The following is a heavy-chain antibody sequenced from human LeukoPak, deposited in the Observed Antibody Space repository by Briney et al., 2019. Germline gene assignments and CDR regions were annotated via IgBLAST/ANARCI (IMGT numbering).Heavy chain of an antibody. V-gene: IGHV4-59*01. D-gene: IGHD2-21*01. J-gene: IGHJ5*02. CDR2: IHYSGRT. Sequence: PSETLSLTCTVSGGSINGDYWSWIRQTPGKGLEWIGYIHYSGRTSYNPSLKSRVTISVDTSKNQFSVRLASVTAADTAIYYCAKETVVVAADDWFGPWGQGTLVTVSS. CDR1: GGSINGDY. CDR3: AKETVVVAADDWFGP.